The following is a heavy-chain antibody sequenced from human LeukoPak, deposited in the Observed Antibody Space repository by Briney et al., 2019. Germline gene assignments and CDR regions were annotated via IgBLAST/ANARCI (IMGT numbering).Heavy chain of an antibody. CDR3: ARAHAMGYYYYMDV. CDR2: IYYSGST. D-gene: IGHD2-2*01. Sequence: SETLSLTCTVSGGSISSYYWSWIRQPPGKGLEWIGYIYYSGSTNYNPSLKSRVTISVDTSKNQFSLKLSSVTAADTAVYYCARAHAMGYYYYMDVWGKGTTVTVSS. V-gene: IGHV4-59*01. CDR1: GGSISSYY. J-gene: IGHJ6*03.